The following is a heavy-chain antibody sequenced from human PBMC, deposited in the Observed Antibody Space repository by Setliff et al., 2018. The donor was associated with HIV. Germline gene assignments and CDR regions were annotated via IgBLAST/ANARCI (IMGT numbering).Heavy chain of an antibody. J-gene: IGHJ3*02. CDR3: ASLYNWNPRGGVGGAFDI. CDR1: GGSISSSSYY. V-gene: IGHV4-39*07. D-gene: IGHD1-20*01. Sequence: SETLSLTCTVSGGSISSSSYYWGWIRQPPGKGLEWIGSIYYSGSTYYNLSLKSRVTILVDTSKKQLSLKMSSVTAADTAVYYCASLYNWNPRGGVGGAFDIWGQGTMVTVPS. CDR2: IYYSGST.